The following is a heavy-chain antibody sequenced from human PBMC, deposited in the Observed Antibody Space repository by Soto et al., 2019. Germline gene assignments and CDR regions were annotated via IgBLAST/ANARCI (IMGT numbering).Heavy chain of an antibody. Sequence: QVQLVESGGGVVQPGRSLRLSCAASGFTFSSYAMHWVRQAPGKGLEWVAVISYDGSNKYYADSVKGRFTISRDNSKNTLYLQMNSLRAEDTAVYYCARGVVTRTFGGVIGSGAFDIWGQGTMVTVSS. J-gene: IGHJ3*02. CDR3: ARGVVTRTFGGVIGSGAFDI. V-gene: IGHV3-30-3*01. CDR2: ISYDGSNK. CDR1: GFTFSSYA. D-gene: IGHD3-16*01.